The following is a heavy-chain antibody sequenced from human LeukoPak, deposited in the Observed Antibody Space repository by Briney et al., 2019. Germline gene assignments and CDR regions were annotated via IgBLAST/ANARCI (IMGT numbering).Heavy chain of an antibody. D-gene: IGHD3-22*01. CDR1: GFTFSSYA. Sequence: GGSQRLSCAASGFTFSSYAMSWVRQAPGKGLEWVSAISGSGGSTYYADSVKGRFTISRDNSKNTLYLQMNSLRAEDTAVYYCANSPQTYYYDSSGYPWGQGTLVTVSS. CDR2: ISGSGGST. CDR3: ANSPQTYYYDSSGYP. J-gene: IGHJ5*02. V-gene: IGHV3-23*01.